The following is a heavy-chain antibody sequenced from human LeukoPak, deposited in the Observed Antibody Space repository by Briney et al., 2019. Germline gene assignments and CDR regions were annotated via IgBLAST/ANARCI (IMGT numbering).Heavy chain of an antibody. Sequence: PSQTLSLTGAVSGGSISSGGYSWSWIRQPPGKGLEWIGYIYHSGSTYYNPSLKSRVTISVDRSKNQFSLKLSSVTAADTAVYYCARDTSSSWYLGYFDLWGRGTLVTVSS. CDR2: IYHSGST. J-gene: IGHJ2*01. CDR1: GGSISSGGYS. V-gene: IGHV4-30-2*01. CDR3: ARDTSSSWYLGYFDL. D-gene: IGHD6-13*01.